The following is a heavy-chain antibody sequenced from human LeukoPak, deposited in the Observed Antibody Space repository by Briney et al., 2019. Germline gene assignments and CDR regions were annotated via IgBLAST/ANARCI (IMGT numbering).Heavy chain of an antibody. Sequence: GGSLRLSCEASGFSFSNYGMHWVRPAPGKGLEWVAFIRYDGSNKYYADSVKGRFTISRDNSKNTLYLQMNSLRAEDTAVYYCARVDYGSGSYTRDFDYWGQGTLVTVSS. J-gene: IGHJ4*02. CDR3: ARVDYGSGSYTRDFDY. D-gene: IGHD3-10*01. CDR1: GFSFSNYG. CDR2: IRYDGSNK. V-gene: IGHV3-30*02.